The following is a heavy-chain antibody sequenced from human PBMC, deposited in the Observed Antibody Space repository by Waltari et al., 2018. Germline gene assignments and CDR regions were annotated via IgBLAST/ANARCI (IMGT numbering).Heavy chain of an antibody. CDR1: GGSFSGYY. Sequence: QVQLQQWGAGLLKPSETLSLTCAVYGGSFSGYYWSWIRQPPGKGLEWIWEINQSVSTKYNPSLKSPVTISVDTSKNQFSLKLSSVTAADTAVYYCARGGRWLQSTLDYWGQGTLVTVSS. CDR2: INQSVST. V-gene: IGHV4-34*01. D-gene: IGHD5-12*01. CDR3: ARGGRWLQSTLDY. J-gene: IGHJ4*02.